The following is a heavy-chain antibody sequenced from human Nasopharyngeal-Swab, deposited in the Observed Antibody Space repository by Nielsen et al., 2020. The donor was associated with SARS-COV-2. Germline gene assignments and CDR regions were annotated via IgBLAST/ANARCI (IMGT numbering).Heavy chain of an antibody. CDR3: ARGLTYYDFWSGPYNWFDP. V-gene: IGHV4-34*01. CDR1: GGSFSGYY. D-gene: IGHD3-3*01. Sequence: SETLSLTCAVYGGSFSGYYWSWIRQPPGKGLEWIGEINHSGSTNYNPSLKSRVTISVDTSKNQFSLKLSSATAADTAVYYCARGLTYYDFWSGPYNWFDPWGQGTLVTVSS. CDR2: INHSGST. J-gene: IGHJ5*02.